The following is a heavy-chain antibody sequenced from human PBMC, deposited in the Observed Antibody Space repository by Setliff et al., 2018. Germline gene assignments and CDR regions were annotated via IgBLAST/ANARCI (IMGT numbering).Heavy chain of an antibody. Sequence: GGSLRLSCVASGFTFNNYAMSWVRQAPGKRLEWVSVVYRGGSTTFYADSVKGRFTISRDDSKNTLYLQMNSLTVDDTAVYYCAKDLGDDGHYYYYMDVWGKGTTVTVSS. D-gene: IGHD4-17*01. CDR2: VYRGGSTT. J-gene: IGHJ6*03. CDR3: AKDLGDDGHYYYYMDV. V-gene: IGHV3-23*03. CDR1: GFTFNNYA.